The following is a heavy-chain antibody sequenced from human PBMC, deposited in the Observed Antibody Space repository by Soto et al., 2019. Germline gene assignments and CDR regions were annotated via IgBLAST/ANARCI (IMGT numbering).Heavy chain of an antibody. CDR2: ISGSGGST. J-gene: IGHJ4*02. Sequence: GGSMRLSCAASGFTFSSYAMSWVRQAPGKGLEWVSAISGSGGSTYYADSVKGRFTISRDNSKNTLYLQMNSLRAEDTAVYYCAKSAAAGSLYFYFDYWGQGTLVTVSS. D-gene: IGHD6-13*01. V-gene: IGHV3-23*01. CDR3: AKSAAAGSLYFYFDY. CDR1: GFTFSSYA.